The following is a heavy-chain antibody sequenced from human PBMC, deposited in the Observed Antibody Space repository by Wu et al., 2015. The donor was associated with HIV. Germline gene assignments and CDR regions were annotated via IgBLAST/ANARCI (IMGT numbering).Heavy chain of an antibody. CDR1: GGSISGHY. CDR3: ARGKIPAVYHWFDP. V-gene: IGHV4-59*11. J-gene: IGHJ5*02. D-gene: IGHD2-2*01. CDR2: IYHDGTT. Sequence: QVQLQESGPGLVKPSETLSLTCTVSGGSISGHYWDWIRQPPGKGLEWIGDIYHDGTTNYNSSLKSRVTISVDTSKNQFSLKLSSVTAADTAVYYCARGKIPAVYHWFDPWGQGTLVTVSS.